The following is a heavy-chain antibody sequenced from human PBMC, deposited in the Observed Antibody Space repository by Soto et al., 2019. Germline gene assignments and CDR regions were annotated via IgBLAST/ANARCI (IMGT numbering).Heavy chain of an antibody. CDR3: ARPDGGYSYGADFDY. J-gene: IGHJ4*02. CDR1: GFTFSSYA. D-gene: IGHD5-18*01. CDR2: ISGSGGST. V-gene: IGHV3-23*01. Sequence: EVQLLESGGGLVQPGGSLRLSCAASGFTFSSYAMSWVRQAPGKGLEWVSAISGSGGSTYYADSVNGRFTISRDNSKNTLYLQMNSLRAEDTAVYYCARPDGGYSYGADFDYWGRGSLVTVSS.